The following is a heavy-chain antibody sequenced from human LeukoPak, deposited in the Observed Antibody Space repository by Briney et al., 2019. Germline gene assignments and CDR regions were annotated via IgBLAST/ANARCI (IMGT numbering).Heavy chain of an antibody. CDR1: GGSISSYY. J-gene: IGHJ4*02. CDR3: ARAVRYYYDSSGLDY. D-gene: IGHD3-22*01. CDR2: IYYSGST. Sequence: PSETLSLTCTVSGGSISSYYWSWIRQPPGKGLEWIGYIYYSGSTNYNPSLKSRVTISVDTSKNQFSLKLSSVTAADTAVYYCARAVRYYYDSSGLDYWGQGTLVTVSS. V-gene: IGHV4-59*12.